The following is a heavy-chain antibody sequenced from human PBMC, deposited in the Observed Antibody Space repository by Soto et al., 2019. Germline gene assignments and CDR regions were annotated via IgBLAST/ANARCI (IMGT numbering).Heavy chain of an antibody. D-gene: IGHD6-19*01. J-gene: IGHJ4*02. CDR1: GYTFTSYG. CDR2: ISAYNGNT. Sequence: QVQLVQSGAEVKKPGASVKVSCKASGYTFTSYGISWVRQAPGQGLEWMGWISAYNGNTKAAQKLQGRVTMTTDTPRVTANMELRSLRSDDTAVHYCPRDHAVGLVDYWGQGTLVNVSS. CDR3: PRDHAVGLVDY. V-gene: IGHV1-18*01.